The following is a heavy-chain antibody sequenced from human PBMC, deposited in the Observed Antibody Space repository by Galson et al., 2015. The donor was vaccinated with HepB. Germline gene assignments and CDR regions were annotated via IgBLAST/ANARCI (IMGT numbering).Heavy chain of an antibody. V-gene: IGHV3-30*18. CDR2: ISYDGSNK. D-gene: IGHD6-6*01. J-gene: IGHJ4*02. CDR1: GFTFSSYG. Sequence: LRLSCAASGFTFSSYGMHWVRQAPGKGLEWVAVISYDGSNKYYADSVKGRFTISRDNSKNTLYLQMNSLRAEDTAVYYCAKDRQLVDFDYWGQGTLVTVSS. CDR3: AKDRQLVDFDY.